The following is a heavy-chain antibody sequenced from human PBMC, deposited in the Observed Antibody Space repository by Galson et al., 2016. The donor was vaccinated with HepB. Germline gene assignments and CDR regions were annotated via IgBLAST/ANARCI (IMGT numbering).Heavy chain of an antibody. J-gene: IGHJ4*02. CDR1: GFTFSRYA. V-gene: IGHV3-33*01. D-gene: IGHD3-10*01. Sequence: SLRLSCAASGFTFSRYAMHWVRQAPGKGLEWVAVIWYDGSNKYYADSVKGRFTISRDNSKNTLYLQMNSLRAEDTAVYYCARGGYSITMARGVVMRGEYWGQGTLVAVSS. CDR2: IWYDGSNK. CDR3: ARGGYSITMARGVVMRGEY.